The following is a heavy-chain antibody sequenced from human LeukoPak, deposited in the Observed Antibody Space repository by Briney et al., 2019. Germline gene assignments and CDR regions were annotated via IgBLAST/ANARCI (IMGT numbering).Heavy chain of an antibody. V-gene: IGHV3-48*03. CDR2: ISSSGSTI. CDR3: ARRGGGSSYYYYYYYMDV. D-gene: IGHD2-15*01. CDR1: GFTFSSYE. J-gene: IGHJ6*03. Sequence: PGGSLRLSCAASGFTFSSYEMNWVRQAPGKGGEWVSYISSSGSTIYYADSVKGRFTISRDNDKNSLYLQMNSLRAEDTAVYYCARRGGGSSYYYYYYYMDVWGKGTTVTVSS.